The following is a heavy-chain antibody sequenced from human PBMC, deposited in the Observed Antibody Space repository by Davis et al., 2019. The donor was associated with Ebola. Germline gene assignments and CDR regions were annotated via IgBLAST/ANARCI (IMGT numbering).Heavy chain of an antibody. Sequence: MPSETLSLTCTVSGGSISSSSYYWGWIRQPPGKGLEWIGSIYYSGSTYYNPSLKSRVTLSVDTSKNQFSLKLSSVTAADTAVYYCARTTELRFLEWLFFDYWGQGTLVTVSS. CDR2: IYYSGST. CDR3: ARTTELRFLEWLFFDY. V-gene: IGHV4-39*01. D-gene: IGHD3-3*01. CDR1: GGSISSSSYY. J-gene: IGHJ4*02.